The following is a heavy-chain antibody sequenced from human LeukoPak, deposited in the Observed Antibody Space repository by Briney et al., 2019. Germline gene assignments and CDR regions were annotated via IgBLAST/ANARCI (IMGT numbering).Heavy chain of an antibody. D-gene: IGHD5-24*01. CDR1: GDSVSSNTAA. J-gene: IGHJ4*02. CDR3: ARDGATSWGYFDY. CDR2: TYYRSKWRF. Sequence: SRTLSLTCAISGDSVSSNTAAWNWIRQSPSRGLEWLGRTYYRSKWRFDYAISVKSRITINPDASKNHFSLQLNSVTPEDTAVYYCARDGATSWGYFDYWGQGTLVTVSS. V-gene: IGHV6-1*01.